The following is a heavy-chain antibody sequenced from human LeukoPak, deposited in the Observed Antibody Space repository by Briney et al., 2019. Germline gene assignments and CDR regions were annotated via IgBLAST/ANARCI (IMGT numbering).Heavy chain of an antibody. CDR3: ARDYYDTLYYYYGMDV. D-gene: IGHD3-22*01. Sequence: SVKVSCKASGGTFSSYAISWVRQAPGQGLEWMGGIIPIFGTANYAQKFQGRVTITADKSTSTAYMELSSLRSEDTAVYYCARDYYDTLYYYYGMDVWGQGTTVTVSS. J-gene: IGHJ6*02. CDR1: GGTFSSYA. CDR2: IIPIFGTA. V-gene: IGHV1-69*06.